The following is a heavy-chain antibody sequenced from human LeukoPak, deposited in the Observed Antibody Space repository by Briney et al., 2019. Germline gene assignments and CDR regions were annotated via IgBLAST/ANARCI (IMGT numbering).Heavy chain of an antibody. J-gene: IGHJ1*01. D-gene: IGHD6-13*01. CDR2: ISGSGGST. CDR1: GFIYNNCA. CDR3: AKGGSSWSAYFQH. V-gene: IGHV3-23*01. Sequence: PGGSLRLSCAASGFIYNNCAMSWVRQAPGKGLEWVSGISGSGGSTYYADSVKGRFTISRDNSKNTLYLQMNSLRAEDTAVYYCAKGGSSWSAYFQHWGQGTLVTVSS.